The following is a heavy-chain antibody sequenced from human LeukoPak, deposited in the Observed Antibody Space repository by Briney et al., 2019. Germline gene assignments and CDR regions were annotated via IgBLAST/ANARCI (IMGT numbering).Heavy chain of an antibody. Sequence: GGSLEISCKGSGSSFTSYWIGWVRQLPGKGLEWMGIIYPGDSDAKYSPSLQGQVTISADKSISTAYLQWSSLKASDTAMYYCARLDYGEGAFDIWGQGTMVTVSS. CDR2: IYPGDSDA. V-gene: IGHV5-51*01. D-gene: IGHD4-17*01. J-gene: IGHJ3*02. CDR1: GSSFTSYW. CDR3: ARLDYGEGAFDI.